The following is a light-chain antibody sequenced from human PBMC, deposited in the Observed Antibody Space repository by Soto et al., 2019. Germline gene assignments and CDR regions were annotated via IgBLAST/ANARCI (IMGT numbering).Light chain of an antibody. J-gene: IGKJ5*01. CDR2: GAS. V-gene: IGKV3-15*01. CDR3: QQYNNWPPVT. CDR1: QSVSSN. Sequence: ETVMTQSPAALSVSPGERATLSCRASQSVSSNVAWYQQTPGQAPRLLIYGASTRATGIPDKFSGSGSGTEFTLTISSLQSEDFAVYYYQQYNNWPPVTFGQGTRLDIK.